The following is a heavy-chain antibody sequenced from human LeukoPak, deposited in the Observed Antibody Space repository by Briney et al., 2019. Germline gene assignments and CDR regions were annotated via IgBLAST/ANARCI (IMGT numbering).Heavy chain of an antibody. D-gene: IGHD2-15*01. CDR3: ARDAGGGPFFDY. CDR1: GFTFSSYS. V-gene: IGHV3-21*01. Sequence: PGGSLRLSCAASGFTFSSYSMNWVRQAPGKGLEWVSSISSSSSYIYYADSVKGRFTISRDNAKNSLYLQMNSLRAEDTAVYYCARDAGGGPFFDYWGQGTLVTVSS. J-gene: IGHJ4*02. CDR2: ISSSSSYI.